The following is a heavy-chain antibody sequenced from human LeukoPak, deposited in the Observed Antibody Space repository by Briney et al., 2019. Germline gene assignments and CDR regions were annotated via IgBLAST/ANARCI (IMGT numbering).Heavy chain of an antibody. J-gene: IGHJ5*02. Sequence: ASVKVSCKASGYTFTRYDINWVRQATGQGLEWMGWMNPNSGNTGYAQKFQGRVTMTRNTSISTAYMELSSLRSEDTAVYYCARGLRKTYYYDSSGPWGQGTLVTVSS. CDR1: GYTFTRYD. D-gene: IGHD3-22*01. CDR2: MNPNSGNT. CDR3: ARGLRKTYYYDSSGP. V-gene: IGHV1-8*01.